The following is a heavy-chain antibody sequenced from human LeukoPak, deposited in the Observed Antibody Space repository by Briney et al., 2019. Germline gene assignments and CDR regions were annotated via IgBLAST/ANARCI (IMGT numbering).Heavy chain of an antibody. J-gene: IGHJ3*02. D-gene: IGHD3-10*01. V-gene: IGHV1-2*02. CDR2: TNPNSGGT. CDR3: ARATAFLLWFGELMGACDI. CDR1: GCTFTRYY. Sequence: ASVKVSCKASGCTFTRYYMHWVRQAPGQGLAWMGWTNPNSGGTNYAQKFQGRVTMTRDTSISTAYMELSRLRSDDTAVYYCARATAFLLWFGELMGACDIWGQGTMVTVSS.